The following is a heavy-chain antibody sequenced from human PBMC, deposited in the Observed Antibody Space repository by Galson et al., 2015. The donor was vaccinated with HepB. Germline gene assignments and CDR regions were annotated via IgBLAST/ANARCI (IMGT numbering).Heavy chain of an antibody. V-gene: IGHV4-31*03. CDR3: ARDGHPGPIDY. J-gene: IGHJ4*02. Sequence: TLSLTCTVSGGSISSGGYYWSWIRQHPGKGLEWIGYIYYSGSTYYNPSLKSRVTISVDTSKNQFSLKLSSVTAADTAVYYCARDGHPGPIDYWGQGTLVTVSS. CDR2: IYYSGST. CDR1: GGSISSGGYY.